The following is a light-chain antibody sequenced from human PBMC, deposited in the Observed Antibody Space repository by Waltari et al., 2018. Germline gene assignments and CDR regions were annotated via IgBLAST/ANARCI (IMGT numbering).Light chain of an antibody. CDR1: QSVSSN. CDR2: AAS. V-gene: IGKV3-15*01. Sequence: EIVMTQSPAPLPVSPGERAALSCRASQSVSSNLAWYQQRPGQAPRLLIYAASTRATGIPGRFSGSGSGTEFTLTISSLQSEDFAVYYCQQYHAWPPLTFGGGTKVEIK. J-gene: IGKJ4*01. CDR3: QQYHAWPPLT.